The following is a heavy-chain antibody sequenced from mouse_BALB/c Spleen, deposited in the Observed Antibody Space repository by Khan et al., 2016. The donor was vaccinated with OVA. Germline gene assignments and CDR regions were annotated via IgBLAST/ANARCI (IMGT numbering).Heavy chain of an antibody. V-gene: IGHV5-6*01. J-gene: IGHJ3*01. Sequence: VALVASGGDLVKPGGSLKLSCAASGFTFSSYSMSWVRQTPDKRLEWVATISTGGDYTYYPDNVKGRFIISRDHAKNTLYLQMSRLKSEDTAMYYCASNITGAFAYGGQGNMVTV. CDR1: GFTFSSYS. CDR3: ASNITGAFAY. D-gene: IGHD4-1*01. CDR2: ISTGGDYT.